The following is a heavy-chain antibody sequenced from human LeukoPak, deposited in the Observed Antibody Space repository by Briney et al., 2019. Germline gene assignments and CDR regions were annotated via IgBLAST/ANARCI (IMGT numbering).Heavy chain of an antibody. CDR3: ARGLYLTTRGGAAAGFLDY. D-gene: IGHD6-13*01. CDR2: INHSGNT. CDR1: GEFFGGSY. V-gene: IGHV4-34*01. J-gene: IGHJ4*02. Sequence: SETLSLTCTVHGEFFGGSYWNWIRQSPGKGLEWIGEINHSGNTNYNPSLKSRVTISVDTSQKQFSLRLSSVTAADTAVYYCARGLYLTTRGGAAAGFLDYWGQGNLVTVSS.